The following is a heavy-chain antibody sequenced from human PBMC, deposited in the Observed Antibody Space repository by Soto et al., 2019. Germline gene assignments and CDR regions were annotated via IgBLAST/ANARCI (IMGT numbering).Heavy chain of an antibody. CDR2: IIPIFGTA. CDR1: GGTFSSYA. CDR3: ARWYDSSPYFDY. D-gene: IGHD3-22*01. J-gene: IGHJ4*02. Sequence: QVQLVQSGAEVKKPGSSVKVSCKASGGTFSSYAISWVRQAPGQGLEWMGGIIPIFGTANYAQKFQGRVTITEDESTSTADMELSSLRSEDTAVYYCARWYDSSPYFDYWGQGTLVTVSS. V-gene: IGHV1-69*12.